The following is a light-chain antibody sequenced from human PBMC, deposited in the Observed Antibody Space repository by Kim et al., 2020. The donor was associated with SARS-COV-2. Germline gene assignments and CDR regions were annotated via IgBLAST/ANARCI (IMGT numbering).Light chain of an antibody. Sequence: VSPRQTASNPCCADILGDKYACWYQQKPGQSPVLVIYHSDKRPPGIPERFSASNSGNTATLTISGTQAMDEADYYCQAWDTNTVLFGGGTKVTVL. J-gene: IGLJ2*01. CDR1: ILGDKY. V-gene: IGLV3-1*01. CDR2: HSD. CDR3: QAWDTNTVL.